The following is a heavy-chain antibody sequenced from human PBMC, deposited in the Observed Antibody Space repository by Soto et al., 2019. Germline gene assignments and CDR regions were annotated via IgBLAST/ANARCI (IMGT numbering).Heavy chain of an antibody. J-gene: IGHJ4*02. CDR1: GGTFSTFG. CDR2: IIPFFGTA. Sequence: QVQLVQSGTEVKKTGSSVKVSCKASGGTFSTFGISWVRQAPGQGLEWMGGIIPFFGTARYSQKFEDRITITADESTNTVYMDLGSLTSEDTAIYYCANSAPMDAGDKYYYDFWGQGALVTVSS. D-gene: IGHD4-17*01. CDR3: ANSAPMDAGDKYYYDF. V-gene: IGHV1-69*01.